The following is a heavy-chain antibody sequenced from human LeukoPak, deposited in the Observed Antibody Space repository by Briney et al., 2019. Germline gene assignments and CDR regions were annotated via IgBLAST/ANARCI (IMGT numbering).Heavy chain of an antibody. CDR2: IKEDGSEK. CDR1: GLTFGSSW. Sequence: GGSLRLSCAASGLTFGSSWMSWVRQAPGKGLEWVANIKEDGSEKHYVDSVQGRFTISRDNAKNSLDLQMNSLRAEDTAVYYCARDNDGDLDYWGQGTLVTVSS. J-gene: IGHJ4*02. CDR3: ARDNDGDLDY. D-gene: IGHD4-17*01. V-gene: IGHV3-7*01.